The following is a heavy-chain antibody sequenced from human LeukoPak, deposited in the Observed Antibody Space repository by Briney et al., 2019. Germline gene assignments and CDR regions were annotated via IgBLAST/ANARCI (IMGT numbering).Heavy chain of an antibody. J-gene: IGHJ4*02. CDR3: AREGSGWSGNFDY. CDR1: AYTFTGYY. Sequence: ASVMVSCKASAYTFTGYYMHWVRQAPGQGLEWMGWINPDSGGTNYAQKFQGRVTMTRDTSISTAYMEVSRLRSDDTAVYYCAREGSGWSGNFDYWGQGTLVTVSS. V-gene: IGHV1-2*02. CDR2: INPDSGGT. D-gene: IGHD6-19*01.